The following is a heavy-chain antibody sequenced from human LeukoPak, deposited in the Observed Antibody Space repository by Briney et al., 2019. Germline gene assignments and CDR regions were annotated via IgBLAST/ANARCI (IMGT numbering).Heavy chain of an antibody. J-gene: IGHJ4*02. CDR1: GGSISSYY. CDR2: IYYSGST. D-gene: IGHD5-12*01. V-gene: IGHV4-59*01. Sequence: PSETLSLTCTVSGGSISSYYWSWIRQPPGKGLEWIGYIYYSGSTNYNPSLKCRVTISVDTSKNQFSLKLSSVTAADTAVYYCARDGYSGNDGLWGQGTLVTVSS. CDR3: ARDGYSGNDGL.